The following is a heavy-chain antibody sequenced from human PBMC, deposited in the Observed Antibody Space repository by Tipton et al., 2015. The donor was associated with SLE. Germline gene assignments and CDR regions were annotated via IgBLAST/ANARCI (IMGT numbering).Heavy chain of an antibody. Sequence: TLSLTCAVYGGSFSGYSWSWIRQPPGKGLEYIGYVYHTGASIYNPPLKNRVSISVDTSRNQFSLTLSSVTVADTAMYYCAKFGAFYDSSGHNYFDPWGQGTLVTVSS. CDR1: GGSFSGYS. D-gene: IGHD3-22*01. CDR3: AKFGAFYDSSGHNYFDP. J-gene: IGHJ5*02. CDR2: VYHTGAS. V-gene: IGHV4-59*01.